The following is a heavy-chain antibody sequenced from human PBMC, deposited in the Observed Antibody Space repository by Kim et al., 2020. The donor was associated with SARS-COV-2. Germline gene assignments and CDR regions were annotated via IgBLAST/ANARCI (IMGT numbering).Heavy chain of an antibody. D-gene: IGHD4-17*01. J-gene: IGHJ2*01. CDR1: GGSISSGGYY. CDR2: IYYSGST. V-gene: IGHV4-31*03. Sequence: SETLSLTCTVSGGSISSGGYYWSWIRQHPGKGLEWIGYIYYSGSTYYNPSLKSRVTISVDTSKNQFSLKLSSVTAADTAVYYCARHSLELHDYGGNSGLWYFDLWGRGTLVTVSS. CDR3: ARHSLELHDYGGNSGLWYFDL.